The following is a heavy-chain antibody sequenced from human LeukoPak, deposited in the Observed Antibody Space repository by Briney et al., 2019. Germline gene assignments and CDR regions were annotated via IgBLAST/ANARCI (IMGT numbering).Heavy chain of an antibody. J-gene: IGHJ4*02. CDR1: GFTLSSYE. CDR3: ARDYYDSSGLDY. D-gene: IGHD3-22*01. V-gene: IGHV3-48*03. Sequence: PGGSLRLSCAASGFTLSSYEMNWVRQAPGKGLGWVSYISSSGDTIYYADSVKGRFTISRDNAKKSLYLQMNSLRAEDTAVYYCARDYYDSSGLDYWGQGTLVTVSS. CDR2: ISSSGDTI.